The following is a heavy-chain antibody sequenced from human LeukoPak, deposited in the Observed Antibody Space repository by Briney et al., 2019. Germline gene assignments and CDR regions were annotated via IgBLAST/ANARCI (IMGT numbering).Heavy chain of an antibody. D-gene: IGHD3-9*01. CDR2: IYHSGST. V-gene: IGHV4-30-2*01. CDR3: AVNKYDILTGYTPGDY. CDR1: GGSISSGGYY. Sequence: SETLSLTCTVCGGSISSGGYYWSWIRQPPGKGLEWIGYIYHSGSTYYNPSLKSRVTISVDRSKNQFSLKLSSVTAADTAVYYCAVNKYDILTGYTPGDYWGQGTLVTVSS. J-gene: IGHJ4*02.